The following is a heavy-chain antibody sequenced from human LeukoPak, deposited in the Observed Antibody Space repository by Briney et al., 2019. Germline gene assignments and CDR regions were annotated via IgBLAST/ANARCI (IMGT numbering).Heavy chain of an antibody. CDR1: GGSISSYY. D-gene: IGHD2-2*01. J-gene: IGHJ3*02. V-gene: IGHV4-59*01. CDR3: ARYGLKGVVPAALDAFDI. Sequence: SETLSLTCTVSGGSISSYYWSWIRQPPGKGLEWIGYIYSSGSTNYNPSLKSRVTISVDTSKNQFSLKLSSVTAADTAVYYCARYGLKGVVPAALDAFDIWGQGTMVTVSS. CDR2: IYSSGST.